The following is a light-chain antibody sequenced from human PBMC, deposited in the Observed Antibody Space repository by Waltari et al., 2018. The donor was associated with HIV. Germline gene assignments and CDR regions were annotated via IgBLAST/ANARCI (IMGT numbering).Light chain of an antibody. CDR2: DDS. Sequence: SYVLTQAPSVSVAPGQTARITCGGSNIGSKSVHWYQQRPGQAPVLVVYDDSDRPSGIPERFSGSNSWNTATLTITRVEAGDEADYYCQVWVWDFTGGHVVFGGGTKLTVL. CDR1: NIGSKS. CDR3: QVWVWDFTGGHVV. J-gene: IGLJ2*01. V-gene: IGLV3-21*02.